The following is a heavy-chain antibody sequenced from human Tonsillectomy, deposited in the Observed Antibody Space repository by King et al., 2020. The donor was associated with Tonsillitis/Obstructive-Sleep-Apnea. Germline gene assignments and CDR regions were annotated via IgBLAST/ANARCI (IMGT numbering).Heavy chain of an antibody. Sequence: VQLVESGGGVVQPGRSLRLSCAASGFTFSSYGMHWGRQAPGKGLEWVAVISYDGSNKYYADSVKGRFTISRDNSKNTLYLQMNSLRADDTAVYYCAKDPLHYDFWSGPDYWGQGTLVTVSS. J-gene: IGHJ4*02. CDR2: ISYDGSNK. CDR3: AKDPLHYDFWSGPDY. V-gene: IGHV3-30*18. D-gene: IGHD3-3*01. CDR1: GFTFSSYG.